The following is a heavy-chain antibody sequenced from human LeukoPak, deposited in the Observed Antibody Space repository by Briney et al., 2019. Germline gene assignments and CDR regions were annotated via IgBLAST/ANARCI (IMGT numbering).Heavy chain of an antibody. CDR2: IYTSGST. D-gene: IGHD4-17*01. CDR1: GNSFGDYY. Sequence: SETLSLTCTVSGNSFGDYYWSWIRQPAGKGLEWIGRIYTSGSTTYNPSLKSRVTTSVDTSKSQFSLNLMSVTAADTAVYYCTRDTGTTGEVKFDPWGQGTLVTVSS. V-gene: IGHV4-4*07. J-gene: IGHJ5*02. CDR3: TRDTGTTGEVKFDP.